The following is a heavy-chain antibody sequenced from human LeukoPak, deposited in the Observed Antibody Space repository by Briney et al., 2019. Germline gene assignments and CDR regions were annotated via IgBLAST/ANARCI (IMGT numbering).Heavy chain of an antibody. V-gene: IGHV4-34*01. D-gene: IGHD3-16*02. CDR3: ARPNTYYDYVWGSYRSYYFDY. CDR2: INHSGST. CDR1: GGSFSGYY. Sequence: SETLSLTCAVYGGSFSGYYWSWIRQPPGKGLEWIGEINHSGSTNYNPSLKSRVTISVDTSKNQFSLKLSSVTAADTAVYYCARPNTYYDYVWGSYRSYYFDYWGQGTLVTVSS. J-gene: IGHJ4*02.